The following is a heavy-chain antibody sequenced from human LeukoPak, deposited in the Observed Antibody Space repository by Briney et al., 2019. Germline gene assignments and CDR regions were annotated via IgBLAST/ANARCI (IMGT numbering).Heavy chain of an antibody. CDR3: ARGIVAPHAFDS. J-gene: IGHJ3*02. V-gene: IGHV3-11*01. CDR1: GFTFSDYY. D-gene: IGHD5-12*01. CDR2: ISSSGSTR. Sequence: KPGGPLRLSCAAFGFTFSDYYMSWIRQAPGKGPEWVSYISSSGSTRYYADSVKGRFTISRDNAKSSLYLQMNSLRAEDTAVYYCARGIVAPHAFDSWGQGTMVTVSS.